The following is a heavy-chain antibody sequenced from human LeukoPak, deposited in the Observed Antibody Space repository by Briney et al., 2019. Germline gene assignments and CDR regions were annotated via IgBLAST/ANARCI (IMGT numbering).Heavy chain of an antibody. CDR2: INTNTGNP. CDR3: ARLSGWPIYYYMDV. CDR1: GYTFTSYA. Sequence: ASVKVSCKASGYTFTSYAMNWVRQAPGQGLEWMGWINTNTGNPTYAQGFAGRFVFSLDTSVSTAYLQISSLKAEDTAVYYCARLSGWPIYYYMDVWGKGTTVTVSS. D-gene: IGHD6-19*01. V-gene: IGHV7-4-1*02. J-gene: IGHJ6*03.